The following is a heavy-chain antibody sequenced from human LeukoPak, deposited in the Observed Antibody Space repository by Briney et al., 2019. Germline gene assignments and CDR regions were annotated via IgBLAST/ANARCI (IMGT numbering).Heavy chain of an antibody. V-gene: IGHV4-34*01. CDR3: ARAYSSGWYDY. J-gene: IGHJ4*02. Sequence: PSETLSLTCAVYGGSFSGYYWSWIRQPPGKGLEWIGEINHSGSTNYNPSLKSRVTISVDTSKNQFSLKLSSVTAADTAVYCCARAYSSGWYDYWGQGTLVTVSS. CDR2: INHSGST. CDR1: GGSFSGYY. D-gene: IGHD6-19*01.